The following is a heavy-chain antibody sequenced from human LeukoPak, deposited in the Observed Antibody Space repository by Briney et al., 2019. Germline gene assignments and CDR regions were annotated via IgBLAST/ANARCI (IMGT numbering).Heavy chain of an antibody. J-gene: IGHJ4*02. D-gene: IGHD6-19*01. CDR2: IIPTLGIA. Sequence: SVKVSCKASGGTFSSYSITWVRQAPGQGLEWMGRIIPTLGIANYAQKFQGRVTITADKSTSTAYMELSSLRSEDTAVYYCAGEEERGVTVAGTAFDYWGQGTLVNVSS. CDR3: AGEEERGVTVAGTAFDY. CDR1: GGTFSSYS. V-gene: IGHV1-69*04.